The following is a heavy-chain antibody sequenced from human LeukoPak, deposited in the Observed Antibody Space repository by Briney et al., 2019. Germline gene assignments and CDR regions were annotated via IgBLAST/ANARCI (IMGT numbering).Heavy chain of an antibody. V-gene: IGHV3-48*03. CDR1: GFSFSSYE. Sequence: PGGSLRLSCAASGFSFSSYEMNWVRQAPGKGLEWVSYISSSGSTIYYADSVKGRFTISRDNAKNSLYLQMNSLRAEDTAVYYCARAIDYGDYVVYWGQGTLVTVSS. J-gene: IGHJ4*02. D-gene: IGHD4-17*01. CDR2: ISSSGSTI. CDR3: ARAIDYGDYVVY.